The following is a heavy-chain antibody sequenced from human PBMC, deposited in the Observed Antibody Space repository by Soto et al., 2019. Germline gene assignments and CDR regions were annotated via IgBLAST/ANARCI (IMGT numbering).Heavy chain of an antibody. V-gene: IGHV1-46*01. CDR3: AVASGSYYPDY. CDR1: GYTFTSYY. CDR2: INPSGGST. D-gene: IGHD1-26*01. Sequence: QVQLVQSGAEVKKPGASVKVSCKASGYTFTSYYMHWVRQAPGQGLEWMGIINPSGGSTSYAQKFQGRVTMTRDTSTRTVYMELSSLRSEDTAVYYCAVASGSYYPDYWGQGTLVTVSS. J-gene: IGHJ4*02.